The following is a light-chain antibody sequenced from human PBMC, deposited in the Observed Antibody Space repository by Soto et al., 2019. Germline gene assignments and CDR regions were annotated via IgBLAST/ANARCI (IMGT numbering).Light chain of an antibody. Sequence: QSALTQPASVSGSPGQSITISCTGTSSDIGRYNHVSWYQHHPDKAPKVMIYDVSNRPSGVSNRFSGSKSGNTASLTISGLQAEDEADYYCSSFTSTSTYVFGTGTQLTVL. V-gene: IGLV2-14*03. CDR1: SSDIGRYNH. CDR2: DVS. J-gene: IGLJ1*01. CDR3: SSFTSTSTYV.